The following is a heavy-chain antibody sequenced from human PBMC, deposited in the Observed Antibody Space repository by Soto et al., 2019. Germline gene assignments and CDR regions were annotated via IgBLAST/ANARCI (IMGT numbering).Heavy chain of an antibody. Sequence: QVQLVQSGAEVKKPGASVKVSCKVSGYSLSEFSLHWVRQAPGKGLEWMGGFDPENGETTYAQKFEGRLTMTEDTSAETAYMELRRLRFEDTAMYYCVRVKRQGGTWHNSYCMDVWCQGTTVTVSS. CDR2: FDPENGET. CDR1: GYSLSEFS. CDR3: VRVKRQGGTWHNSYCMDV. V-gene: IGHV1-24*01. J-gene: IGHJ6*02. D-gene: IGHD1-1*01.